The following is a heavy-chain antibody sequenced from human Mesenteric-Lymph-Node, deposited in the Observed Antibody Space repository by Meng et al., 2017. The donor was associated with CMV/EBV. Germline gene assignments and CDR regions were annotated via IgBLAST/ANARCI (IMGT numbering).Heavy chain of an antibody. V-gene: IGHV3-7*01. J-gene: IGHJ4*02. CDR1: GFTFSSYW. CDR3: ARDRLAYYYDGSGLDY. D-gene: IGHD3-22*01. CDR2: IKQDGSEK. Sequence: GESLKISCAASGFTFSSYWMSWVRQAPGKGLEWVANIKQDGSEKYYVDSVKGRSTISRDNAKNSLYLQMNSLRAEDTAVYYCARDRLAYYYDGSGLDYWGQGTLVTVSS.